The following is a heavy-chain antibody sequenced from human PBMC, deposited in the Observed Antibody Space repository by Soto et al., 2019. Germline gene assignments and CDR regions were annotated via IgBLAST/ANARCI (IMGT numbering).Heavy chain of an antibody. D-gene: IGHD3-10*01. CDR2: ISAYNGNT. CDR1: GYTFTSYG. CDR3: ARNMGSGSYYDRIVDYYYYGMDV. J-gene: IGHJ6*02. V-gene: IGHV1-18*04. Sequence: RASVKVSCKASGYTFTSYGISWVRQAPGQGLEWMGWISAYNGNTNYAQKLQGRVTMTTDTSTSTAYMELRSLRSDDTAVYYCARNMGSGSYYDRIVDYYYYGMDVWGQGTTVTVSS.